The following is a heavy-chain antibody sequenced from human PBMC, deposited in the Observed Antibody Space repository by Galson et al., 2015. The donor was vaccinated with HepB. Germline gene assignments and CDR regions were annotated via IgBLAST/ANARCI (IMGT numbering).Heavy chain of an antibody. CDR1: GYSFTTYW. Sequence: QSGAEGKKPGESLRISCKGSGYSFTTYWISWVRQMPGKGLEWMGRIDPSDPYTNDSPSFQGHVTIPADKSVSTAYLQWSSLKASDTAIYYCARQPTNPIEPSIAAGMDVWGQGTTVTVSS. CDR2: IDPSDPYT. V-gene: IGHV5-10-1*01. D-gene: IGHD2-21*01. CDR3: ARQPTNPIEPSIAAGMDV. J-gene: IGHJ6*02.